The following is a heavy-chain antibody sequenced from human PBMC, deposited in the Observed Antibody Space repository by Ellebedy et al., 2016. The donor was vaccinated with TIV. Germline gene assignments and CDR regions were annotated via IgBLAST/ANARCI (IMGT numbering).Heavy chain of an antibody. J-gene: IGHJ4*02. CDR2: IFHSGST. Sequence: SETLSLTCAVSRGSISSDNWWCWVRQPPGKGLEWIGEIFHSGSTTYNPSLTSRVTISVDKSKNQFSLNLTSGTAADTAVYYCARSPGYYYDSSGYYGGHWGQGTLVTVSS. CDR1: RGSISSDNW. CDR3: ARSPGYYYDSSGYYGGH. D-gene: IGHD3-22*01. V-gene: IGHV4-4*02.